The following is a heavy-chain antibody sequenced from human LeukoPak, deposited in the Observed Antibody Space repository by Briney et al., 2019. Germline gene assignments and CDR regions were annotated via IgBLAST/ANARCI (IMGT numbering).Heavy chain of an antibody. J-gene: IGHJ5*02. V-gene: IGHV4-39*01. CDR3: ARRAYCSSTSCYEYWFDP. D-gene: IGHD2-2*01. CDR1: GGSISSSSYY. CDR2: IYDSGST. Sequence: PSETLSLTCTVSGGSISSSSYYWGWIRQPPGKGLEWIGIIYDSGSTYYNPSLQSRLTISVDTSKNPFSLKLSSVTATDTAVYYCARRAYCSSTSCYEYWFDPWGQGTLVTVSS.